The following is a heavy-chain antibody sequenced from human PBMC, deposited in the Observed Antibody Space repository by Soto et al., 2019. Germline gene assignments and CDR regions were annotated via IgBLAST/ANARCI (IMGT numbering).Heavy chain of an antibody. J-gene: IGHJ4*02. CDR3: ARAVAVPADFDY. CDR1: GDTFTGYA. Sequence: QVQLVQSGAEEKKPGASVKVSCKASGDTFTGYAMHWVRQAPGQRLEWMGWINAGNGNTKYSQKFQGRVTITRDTSASTAYMELSSLRSEDTAVYYCARAVAVPADFDYWGQGTLVTVSS. V-gene: IGHV1-3*05. CDR2: INAGNGNT. D-gene: IGHD6-19*01.